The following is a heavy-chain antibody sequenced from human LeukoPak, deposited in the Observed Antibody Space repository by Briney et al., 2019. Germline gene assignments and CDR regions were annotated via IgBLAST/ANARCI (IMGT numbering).Heavy chain of an antibody. D-gene: IGHD3-10*01. J-gene: IGHJ3*02. CDR1: GGSISSYY. CDR2: IYTSGST. V-gene: IGHV4-4*07. CDR3: ARDRSGYDDAFDI. Sequence: KASETLSLTCTVSGGSISSYYWNWIRQPAGKGLEWIGRIYTSGSTNYNPSLKSRVTMSVDTSKNQFSLKLSSVTAADTAVYYCARDRSGYDDAFDIWGQGTMVTVSS.